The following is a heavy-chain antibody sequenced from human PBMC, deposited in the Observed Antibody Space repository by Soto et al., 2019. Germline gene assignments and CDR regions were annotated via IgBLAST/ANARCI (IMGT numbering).Heavy chain of an antibody. CDR2: IYWDDDK. J-gene: IGHJ3*02. Sequence: QITLKESGPTLVKPTQTLTLTCTFSGFSLSTSGVGVGWIRQPPGKALEWLALIYWDDDKHYSPSLKSRLTITKDTSNNQVVLTMTNMDPVDTATYYCARLGYCISTSCYFDAFDIWGQGTLVTVSS. D-gene: IGHD2-2*01. V-gene: IGHV2-5*02. CDR3: ARLGYCISTSCYFDAFDI. CDR1: GFSLSTSGVG.